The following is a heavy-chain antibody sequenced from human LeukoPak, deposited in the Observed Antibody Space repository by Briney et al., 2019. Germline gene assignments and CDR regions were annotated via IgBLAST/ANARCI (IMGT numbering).Heavy chain of an antibody. CDR3: ARDRTGYYNDWFDP. D-gene: IGHD3-9*01. Sequence: SETLSLTCAVYGGSFSGYYWSWIRQPPGKGLEWIGEINHSGSTNYNPSLKSRVTISVDTSKNQFSLKLSSVTAADTAVYYCARDRTGYYNDWFDPWGQGTLVTVSS. CDR1: GGSFSGYY. CDR2: INHSGST. J-gene: IGHJ5*02. V-gene: IGHV4-34*01.